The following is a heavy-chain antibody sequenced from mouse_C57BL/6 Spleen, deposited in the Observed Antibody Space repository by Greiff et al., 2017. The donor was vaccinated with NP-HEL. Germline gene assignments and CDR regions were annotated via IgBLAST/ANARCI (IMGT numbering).Heavy chain of an antibody. CDR3: ARDRDYDGGGYFDY. CDR1: GYSITSGYY. J-gene: IGHJ2*01. V-gene: IGHV3-6*01. CDR2: ISYDGSN. Sequence: EVKLQESGPGLVKPSQSLSLTCSVTGYSITSGYYWNWIRQFPGNKLEWMGYISYDGSNNYNPSLKNRISITRDTSKNQFFLKLNSVTTEDTATYYCARDRDYDGGGYFDYWGQGTTLTVSS. D-gene: IGHD2-4*01.